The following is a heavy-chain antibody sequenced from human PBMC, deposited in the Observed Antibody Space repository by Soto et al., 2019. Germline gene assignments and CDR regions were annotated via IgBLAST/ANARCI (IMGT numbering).Heavy chain of an antibody. J-gene: IGHJ4*02. CDR2: ISAYNGNT. CDR3: ARGEGLYYYDSSGYLDY. CDR1: GYTFTSYG. V-gene: IGHV1-18*01. Sequence: ASVKVSCKASGYTFTSYGISWVRQAPGKGLAWMGWISAYNGNTNYAQKLQGRVTMTTDTSTSTAYMELKSLRADDTAVYYCARGEGLYYYDSSGYLDYWGQGTLVTVSS. D-gene: IGHD3-22*01.